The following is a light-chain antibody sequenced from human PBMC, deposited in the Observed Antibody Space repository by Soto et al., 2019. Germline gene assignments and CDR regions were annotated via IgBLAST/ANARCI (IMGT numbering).Light chain of an antibody. CDR3: QQYNNWPWT. J-gene: IGKJ1*01. CDR2: GAS. Sequence: EIVLTHSPCTLSLSPVERATLSCSASQSVSNNYLAWYQQKPGQAPRLLIYGASTRATGIPARFRGSGSGTEFTLTISSLQSEDFAVYYCQQYNNWPWTFGQGTKVDIK. CDR1: QSVSNN. V-gene: IGKV3-15*01.